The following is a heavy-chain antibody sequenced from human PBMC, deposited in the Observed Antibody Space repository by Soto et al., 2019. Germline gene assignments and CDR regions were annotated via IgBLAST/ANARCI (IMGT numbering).Heavy chain of an antibody. V-gene: IGHV3-30-3*01. CDR3: ARDLRKFYYFDS. CDR2: ISYDGSKI. CDR1: GFTFSTQA. Sequence: SLRLSCAASGFTFSTQAIHWVRQAPGKGLEWVAAISYDGSKIYYADSVKGRFTISRDNSKNTLYLQMNSLRGEDTAVYYCARDLRKFYYFDSWGQGTLVTVSS. J-gene: IGHJ4*02. D-gene: IGHD4-17*01.